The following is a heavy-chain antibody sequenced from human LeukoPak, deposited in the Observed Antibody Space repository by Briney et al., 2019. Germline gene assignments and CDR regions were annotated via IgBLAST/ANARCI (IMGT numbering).Heavy chain of an antibody. CDR1: GFTFSSYS. D-gene: IGHD5-24*01. Sequence: GGSLRLSCAASGFTFSSYSMNWVRQAPGKGLEWVSSISSSSSYIYYADSVKGRFTISRDNAKNSLYLQMNSLRAEDTAVYYCARCSRDGYNWGFDYWGQGTLVTVSS. CDR3: ARCSRDGYNWGFDY. J-gene: IGHJ4*02. CDR2: ISSSSSYI. V-gene: IGHV3-21*01.